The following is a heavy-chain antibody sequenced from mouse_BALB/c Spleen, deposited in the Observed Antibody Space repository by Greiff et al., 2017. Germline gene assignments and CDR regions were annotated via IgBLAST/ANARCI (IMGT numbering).Heavy chain of an antibody. V-gene: IGHV5-17*02. D-gene: IGHD2-10*01. CDR3: ARSYYGNFYAMDY. J-gene: IGHJ4*01. CDR2: ISSGSSTI. CDR1: GFTFSSFG. Sequence: EVHLVESGGGLVQPGGSRKLSCAASGFTFSSFGMHWVRQAPEKGLEWVAYISSGSSTIYYADTVKGRFTISRDNPKTTLFLQMTSLRSEDTAMYYCARSYYGNFYAMDYWGQGTSVTVSS.